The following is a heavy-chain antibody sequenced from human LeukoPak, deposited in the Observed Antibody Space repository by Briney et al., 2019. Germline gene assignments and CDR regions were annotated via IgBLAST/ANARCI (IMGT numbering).Heavy chain of an antibody. CDR1: GYTFTSYY. D-gene: IGHD3-22*01. CDR3: ARGPLPNYYDSSGYYTLFDY. V-gene: IGHV1-46*01. Sequence: GASVKVSCKASGYTFTSYYMHWVRQALGQGLEWMGIINPSGGSTNYAQKFQGRVTITADESTSTAYMELSSLRSEDTAVYYCARGPLPNYYDSSGYYTLFDYWGQGTLVTVSS. CDR2: INPSGGST. J-gene: IGHJ4*02.